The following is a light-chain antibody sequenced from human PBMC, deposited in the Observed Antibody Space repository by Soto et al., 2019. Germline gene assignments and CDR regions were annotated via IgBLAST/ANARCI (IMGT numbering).Light chain of an antibody. CDR3: QQSYTTPS. CDR1: QNISDY. Sequence: DIQMTQSPSSLSASVGDRVTITCRANQNISDYLNWYQQKPGKAPNLLISAASSLQSGVPSRFSGSGSGTDFTLTISSLQPEDFATYYCQQSYTTPSFGQGTKLEIK. CDR2: AAS. J-gene: IGKJ2*01. V-gene: IGKV1-39*01.